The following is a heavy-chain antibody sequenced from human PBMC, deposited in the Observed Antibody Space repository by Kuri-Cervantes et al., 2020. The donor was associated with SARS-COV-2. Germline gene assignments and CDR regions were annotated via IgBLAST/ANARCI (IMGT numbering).Heavy chain of an antibody. CDR2: IYYSGST. CDR3: ASVSYSNYDWYFDL. D-gene: IGHD4-11*01. J-gene: IGHJ2*01. Sequence: SETLSLTCAVSGGSISSYYWSWIRQPPGKGLEWIGYIYYSGSTNYNPSLKSRVTISVDTSKNQFSLKLSSVTAADTAVYYCASVSYSNYDWYFDLWGRGTLVTVSS. V-gene: IGHV4-59*12. CDR1: GGSISSYY.